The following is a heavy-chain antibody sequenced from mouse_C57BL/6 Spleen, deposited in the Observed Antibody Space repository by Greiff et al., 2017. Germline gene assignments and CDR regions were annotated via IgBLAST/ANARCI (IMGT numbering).Heavy chain of an antibody. D-gene: IGHD1-1*01. CDR2: IWRGGST. V-gene: IGHV2-5*01. Sequence: QVQLQQSGPGLVQPSQSLSITCTVSGFSLTSYGVHWVRQSPGKGLEWLGVIWRGGSTDYNAAFMSRLSITKDNSKSQVFFKMNSLQADDTAIYYRAKTYYGSSYNWYFDVWGTGTTVTVSS. CDR1: GFSLTSYG. J-gene: IGHJ1*03. CDR3: AKTYYGSSYNWYFDV.